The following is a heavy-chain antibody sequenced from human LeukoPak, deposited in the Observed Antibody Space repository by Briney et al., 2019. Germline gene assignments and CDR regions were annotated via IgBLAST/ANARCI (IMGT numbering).Heavy chain of an antibody. J-gene: IGHJ3*02. CDR3: AREIAVANDAFDI. CDR1: GFTFSSYW. D-gene: IGHD6-19*01. V-gene: IGHV3-7*01. Sequence: GGSLRLSCAASGFTFSSYWMSWVRQAPGKGLEWVANIKQDGSEKYYVDSVKGRFTISRDNAKNSLCLQMNSLRAEDTAVYYCAREIAVANDAFDIWGQGTMVTVSS. CDR2: IKQDGSEK.